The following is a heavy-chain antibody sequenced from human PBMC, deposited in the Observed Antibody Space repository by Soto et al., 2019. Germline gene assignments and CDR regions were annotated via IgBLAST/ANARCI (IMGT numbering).Heavy chain of an antibody. J-gene: IGHJ5*02. CDR3: ALINDCSRTYCLLASVDP. D-gene: IGHD2-2*01. V-gene: IGHV2-26*01. CDR2: IFSNDDK. CDR1: GLSLSNAKLG. Sequence: SGPTLVNPTETLPLTCTVSGLSLSNAKLGVSWIRQPPGKALEWLAHIFSNDDKSYSTSLDRRLTISKDTSKSQVVLTMTDLDPVDSGTYYCALINDCSRTYCLLASVDPGGQGTLVTFSS.